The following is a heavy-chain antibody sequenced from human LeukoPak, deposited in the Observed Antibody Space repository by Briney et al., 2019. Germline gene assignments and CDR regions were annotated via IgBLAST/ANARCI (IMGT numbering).Heavy chain of an antibody. CDR1: GYTFTSYG. CDR2: ISAYNGNT. V-gene: IGHV1-18*01. Sequence: ASVKVSRKASGYTFTSYGISWVRQAPGQGLEWMGWISAYNGNTNYAQKLQGRVTMTTDTSTSTAYMELRSLRSDDTAVYYCASGYYYDSSGYFDYWGQGTLVTVSS. J-gene: IGHJ4*02. D-gene: IGHD3-22*01. CDR3: ASGYYYDSSGYFDY.